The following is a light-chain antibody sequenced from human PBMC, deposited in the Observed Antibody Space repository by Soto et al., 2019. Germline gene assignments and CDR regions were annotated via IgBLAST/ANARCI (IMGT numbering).Light chain of an antibody. J-gene: IGLJ2*01. V-gene: IGLV2-14*01. Sequence: QSALAQPASVSGSPGQSITISCAGTNRDVGGYNYVSWYQQYPVKAPKLIIYEVTYRPSGVSNRFSGSKSGNTASLTISGLQAEDEADYYCSSYSSSSALDVIFGGGTKLTVL. CDR1: NRDVGGYNY. CDR2: EVT. CDR3: SSYSSSSALDVI.